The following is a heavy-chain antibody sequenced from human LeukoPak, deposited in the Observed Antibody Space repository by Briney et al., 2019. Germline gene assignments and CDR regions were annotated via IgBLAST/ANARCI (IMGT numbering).Heavy chain of an antibody. CDR1: GYAFTSYW. CDR3: AIKRYYDNNDAPLY. J-gene: IGHJ4*02. CDR2: TWPGHSET. V-gene: IGHV5-51*01. Sequence: GKSLKISCKGSGYAFTSYWIGWVRQMPGKGLEWMGITWPGHSETKYSPSFQGQVTISADESISTAYLQWTSLKASDTALYYCAIKRYYDNNDAPLYWGQGTLVTISS. D-gene: IGHD3-16*01.